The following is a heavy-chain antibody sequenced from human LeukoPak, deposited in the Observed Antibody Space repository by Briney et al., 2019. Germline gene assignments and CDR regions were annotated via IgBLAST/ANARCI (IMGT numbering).Heavy chain of an antibody. CDR1: GFTVSSNY. CDR2: IRKDGSDI. D-gene: IGHD3-22*01. Sequence: PGGSLRLSCAASGFTVSSNYMSWVREAPGKGLEWVANIRKDGSDIHYVDSVKGRFTISRDNAKNSLYLEMSSLRGEDTALYYCARDTSPRIAAIYYDAFDILGQGTMVTVSS. V-gene: IGHV3-7*01. J-gene: IGHJ3*02. CDR3: ARDTSPRIAAIYYDAFDI.